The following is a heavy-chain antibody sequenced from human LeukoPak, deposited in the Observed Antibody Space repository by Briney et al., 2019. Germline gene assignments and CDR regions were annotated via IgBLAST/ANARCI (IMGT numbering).Heavy chain of an antibody. D-gene: IGHD3-22*01. CDR1: GGTSSNHA. V-gene: IGHV1-69*06. Sequence: ASVKVSCKASGGTSSNHAISWVRQAPGQGLQRMGRIITIFDTPNYAHNYQGRVTISADRSTNTVFMELRSLRSGDTALYYCARELHYYDSSGPGSDALDIWGQGTMVIVST. CDR3: ARELHYYDSSGPGSDALDI. CDR2: IITIFDTP. J-gene: IGHJ3*02.